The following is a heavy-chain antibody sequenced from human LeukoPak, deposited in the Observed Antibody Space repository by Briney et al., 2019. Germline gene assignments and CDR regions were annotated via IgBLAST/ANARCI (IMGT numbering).Heavy chain of an antibody. D-gene: IGHD5-18*01. V-gene: IGHV4-39*01. CDR2: IYYSGST. CDR1: GGSISSSSYY. Sequence: SETLSLTCTVSGGSISSSSYYWGWIRQPPGKGLEWIGSIYYSGSTYYNPSLKSRVTISVDTSKNQFSLKLSSVTAADTAVYYCARLAKDLRGYSYGFGLDDSYYYYGMDVWGQGTTVTVSS. CDR3: ARLAKDLRGYSYGFGLDDSYYYYGMDV. J-gene: IGHJ6*02.